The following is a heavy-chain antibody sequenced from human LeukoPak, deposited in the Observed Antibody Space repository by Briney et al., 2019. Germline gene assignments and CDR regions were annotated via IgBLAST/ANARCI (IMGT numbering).Heavy chain of an antibody. CDR2: ISAYNGNT. CDR1: GSTFTSYG. V-gene: IGHV1-18*01. Sequence: ALLKPSCSPSGSTFTSYGISRVRQAAGQELEGMRWISAYNGNTNYTQKLQGRVTLTTDTSTGTSYMGLRSLRSDVTAVDFGARRGLQQQLFDYWGQGTLATVSS. J-gene: IGHJ4*02. CDR3: ARRGLQQQLFDY. D-gene: IGHD6-13*01.